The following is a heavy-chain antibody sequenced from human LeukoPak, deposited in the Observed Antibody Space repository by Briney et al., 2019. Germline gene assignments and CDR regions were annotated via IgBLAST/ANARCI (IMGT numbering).Heavy chain of an antibody. Sequence: GGSLRLSCAASGFTFSNAWMSWVRQAPGKGLEWVGRIKSKTDGGTTDYAAPVKGRFTISRDDSKNTLYPQMNSLKTEDTAVYYCARRSRGQYYYDSSGHTANFDYWGQGTLVTVSS. J-gene: IGHJ4*02. CDR1: GFTFSNAW. CDR2: IKSKTDGGTT. D-gene: IGHD3-22*01. V-gene: IGHV3-15*01. CDR3: ARRSRGQYYYDSSGHTANFDY.